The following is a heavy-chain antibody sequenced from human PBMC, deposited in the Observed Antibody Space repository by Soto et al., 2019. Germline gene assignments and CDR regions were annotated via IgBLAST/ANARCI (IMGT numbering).Heavy chain of an antibody. CDR3: TTCSTSTKNY. CDR2: IKSKTDGGTT. Sequence: GGSRRLSGAASGFTFSNAWLSWGRQAQGKGLEGVGRIKSKTDGGTTGYTAPVKGRFTISRDDSKNTLYLQMNSLNIDHPAVYYCTTCSTSTKNYLGQGTLVTVAS. J-gene: IGHJ4*02. D-gene: IGHD6-6*01. V-gene: IGHV3-15*01. CDR1: GFTFSNAW.